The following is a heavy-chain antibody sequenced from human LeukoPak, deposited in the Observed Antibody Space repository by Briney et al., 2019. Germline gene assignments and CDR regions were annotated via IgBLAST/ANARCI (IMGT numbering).Heavy chain of an antibody. Sequence: SETLSLTCTVPGDSISSYYWSWIRQPPGKGLECIGYIYYTGNTNYNPSLKSRVTISVDTSKNKFSLKVSSVTAADTAVYYCARDNGDYVFGDYIDYWGQGTLVTVSS. CDR1: GDSISSYY. V-gene: IGHV4-59*01. CDR2: IYYTGNT. CDR3: ARDNGDYVFGDYIDY. D-gene: IGHD4-17*01. J-gene: IGHJ4*02.